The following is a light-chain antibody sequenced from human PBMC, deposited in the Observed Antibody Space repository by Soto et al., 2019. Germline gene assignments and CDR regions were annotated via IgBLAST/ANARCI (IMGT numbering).Light chain of an antibody. V-gene: IGKV3-15*01. CDR2: GAT. CDR3: QQYNNWPRT. CDR1: QSVGSD. J-gene: IGKJ1*01. Sequence: EIVMTQSPATLSVSPGERATLSGRASQSVGSDLACYQQKPGQAPRLLIHGATTRATGIPARFSGSGSGTEFTLTISSLQSEDFAVYYCQQYNNWPRTFGQGTKVDIK.